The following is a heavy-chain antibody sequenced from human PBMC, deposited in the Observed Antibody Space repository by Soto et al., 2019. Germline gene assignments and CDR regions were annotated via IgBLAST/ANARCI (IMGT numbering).Heavy chain of an antibody. D-gene: IGHD3-22*01. V-gene: IGHV4-59*01. J-gene: IGHJ4*02. CDR1: GGSISSYY. Sequence: ASETPSLPCPVSGGSISSYYWSRIRQPPGKGLEWIGYIYYSGSTNYNPSLKSRVTISVDTPKNQFSLKLSSVTAADTAVYYCARGPKSGNYFLSYFDYWGQGTLVTVSS. CDR2: IYYSGST. CDR3: ARGPKSGNYFLSYFDY.